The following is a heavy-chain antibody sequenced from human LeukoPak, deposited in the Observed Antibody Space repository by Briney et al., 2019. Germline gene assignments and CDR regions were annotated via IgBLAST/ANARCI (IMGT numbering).Heavy chain of an antibody. J-gene: IGHJ4*02. CDR2: ISGTGTTI. V-gene: IGHV3-11*04. CDR1: GLTFSDYY. Sequence: GGSLRLSCAAPGLTFSDYYMTWIRQAPGKGLEWVSSISGTGTTIYSADSVRGRFTVSRDNARNSLFLHMNSLRAEDTAVYYCAVQITMIVVVPYFDYWGQGTLVTVSS. CDR3: AVQITMIVVVPYFDY. D-gene: IGHD3-22*01.